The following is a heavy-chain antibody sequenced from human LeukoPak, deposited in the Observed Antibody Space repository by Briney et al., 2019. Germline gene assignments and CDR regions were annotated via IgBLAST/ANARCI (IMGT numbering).Heavy chain of an antibody. CDR2: IGGGGGRT. V-gene: IGHV3-23*01. CDR1: GFTFTTYA. D-gene: IGHD6-19*01. Sequence: GGSLRLSCAASGFTFTTYAMSWVRQAPGKGLEWVSAIGGGGGRTYYADSVKGRFTISRDNSKDTLFLPMNSLRAEDTAVYYCAKASRQGAVASPLDYWGQGTLVTVSS. J-gene: IGHJ4*02. CDR3: AKASRQGAVASPLDY.